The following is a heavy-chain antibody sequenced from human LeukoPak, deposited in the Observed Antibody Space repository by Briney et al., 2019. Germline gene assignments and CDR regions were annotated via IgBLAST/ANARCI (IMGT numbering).Heavy chain of an antibody. CDR1: GFTFSNYG. CDR3: AKDRGRTWVQVAN. Sequence: GRSLRLSCAASGFTFSNYGMHWVRQAPGKGLEWVAVIWYDGSIKYYADSVKGRFTISRDNSKNTLYLQMNSLRVEDTAVYYCAKDRGRTWVQVANWGQGTLVTVSS. CDR2: IWYDGSIK. V-gene: IGHV3-33*06. J-gene: IGHJ4*02. D-gene: IGHD2-15*01.